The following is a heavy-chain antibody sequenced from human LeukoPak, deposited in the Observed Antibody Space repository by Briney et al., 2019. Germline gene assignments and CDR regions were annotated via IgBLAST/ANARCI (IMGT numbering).Heavy chain of an antibody. CDR2: IYYSGST. J-gene: IGHJ3*02. CDR1: GGSISSYY. CDR3: ASHYGSGSYLGEAFDI. V-gene: IGHV4-59*01. Sequence: SETLSLTCTVSGGSISSYYWSWIRQPPGKGLEWIGCIYYSGSTNYNPSLKSRVTISVDTSKNQFSLKLSSVTAADTAVYYCASHYGSGSYLGEAFDIWGQGTMVTVSS. D-gene: IGHD3-10*01.